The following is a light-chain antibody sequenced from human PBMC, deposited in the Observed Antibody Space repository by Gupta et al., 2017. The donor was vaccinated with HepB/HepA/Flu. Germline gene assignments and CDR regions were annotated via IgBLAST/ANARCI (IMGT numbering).Light chain of an antibody. CDR3: AAWDESLNGVV. CDR1: SSNDGSKN. CDR2: YND. J-gene: IGLJ2*01. V-gene: IGLV1-44*01. Sequence: VLTQSPSLSGTPGQRVTISFSGSSSNDGSKNVNWYQQLPGRSPKLLSYYNDERASGVPDRFSGSKYDTSASLASSGLQSEDEAGYYCAAWDESLNGVVFGGGTKLTGL.